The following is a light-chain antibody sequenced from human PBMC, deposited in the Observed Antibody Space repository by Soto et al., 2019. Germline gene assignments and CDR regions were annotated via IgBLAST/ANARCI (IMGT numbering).Light chain of an antibody. Sequence: EIVMTQSPATLSVSPGERATLSCRASQSVTTNVAWYRQKAGQAPRLLIYGASTRATGIPDRFSGSGSGTEFTLTISSLESEDFAVYYCQQYNRWWTFGQGTKVEF. J-gene: IGKJ1*01. CDR2: GAS. CDR1: QSVTTN. CDR3: QQYNRWWT. V-gene: IGKV3-15*01.